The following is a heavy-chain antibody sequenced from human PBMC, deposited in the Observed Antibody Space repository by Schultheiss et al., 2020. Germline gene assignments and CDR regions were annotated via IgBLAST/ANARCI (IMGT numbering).Heavy chain of an antibody. Sequence: GGSLRLSCAASGFTFSSYAMHWVRQAPGKGLEWVAVISYDGSNKYYADSVKGRFTISRDNSKNTLYLQMNSLRAEDTAVYYCARETGYSCFDYWGQGTLVTVSS. CDR3: ARETGYSCFDY. D-gene: IGHD5-18*01. CDR2: ISYDGSNK. J-gene: IGHJ4*02. V-gene: IGHV3-30-3*01. CDR1: GFTFSSYA.